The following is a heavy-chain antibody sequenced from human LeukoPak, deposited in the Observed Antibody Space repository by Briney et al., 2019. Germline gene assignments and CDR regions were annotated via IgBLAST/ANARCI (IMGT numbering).Heavy chain of an antibody. D-gene: IGHD5-24*01. CDR3: ARDLGERWLQLDYYFDY. V-gene: IGHV3-33*01. J-gene: IGHJ4*02. CDR1: GFTFSSYG. Sequence: GGSLRLSCAASGFTFSSYGMHWVPQAPGKGLEWVAVIWYDGSNKYYADSVKGRFTISRDNSKNTLYLQMNSLRAEDTAVYYCARDLGERWLQLDYYFDYWGQGTLVTVSS. CDR2: IWYDGSNK.